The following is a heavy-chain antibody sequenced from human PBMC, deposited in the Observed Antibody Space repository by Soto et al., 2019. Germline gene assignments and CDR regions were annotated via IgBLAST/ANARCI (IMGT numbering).Heavy chain of an antibody. CDR1: GGPFATHA. J-gene: IGHJ1*01. D-gene: IGHD4-17*01. Sequence: GASVKVSCKASGGPFATHAISWVRQAPGQGLEWMGGIIPIFGTTNYAQKFQGRVTITADRSTGTVYMELSSLRSEDTAVYYCARDGLNAVTTPEYFHHWGQGTLVTVSS. V-gene: IGHV1-69*06. CDR3: ARDGLNAVTTPEYFHH. CDR2: IIPIFGTT.